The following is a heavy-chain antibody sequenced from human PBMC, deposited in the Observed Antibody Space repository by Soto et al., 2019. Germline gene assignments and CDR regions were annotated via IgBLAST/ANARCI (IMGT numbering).Heavy chain of an antibody. D-gene: IGHD3-22*01. CDR2: INGSGGST. Sequence: QRLSCAASEFTFSSYAMSWLRQAPGKGLGLVSAINGSGGSTYYADSVKGRFTISRDNSKKTLYLQMNSLADEYAAVCYCAIDVYYYDSTGYNHYWGQVILLTVSS. CDR1: EFTFSSYA. V-gene: IGHV3-23*01. J-gene: IGHJ4*02. CDR3: AIDVYYYDSTGYNHY.